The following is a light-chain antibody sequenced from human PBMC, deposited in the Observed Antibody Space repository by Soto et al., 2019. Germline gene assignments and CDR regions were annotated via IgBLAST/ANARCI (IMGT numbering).Light chain of an antibody. Sequence: QSALTQPPSVSGAPGQGVTISCTGSSSNIGAGNDVHWYQHLPGTAPKLLISDNSNRPSGVPDRFSGSKSGTSASLAITGLQAEDEADYYCQSYDSSLSSYVFGSGTKVTVL. CDR3: QSYDSSLSSYV. V-gene: IGLV1-40*01. CDR2: DNS. J-gene: IGLJ1*01. CDR1: SSNIGAGND.